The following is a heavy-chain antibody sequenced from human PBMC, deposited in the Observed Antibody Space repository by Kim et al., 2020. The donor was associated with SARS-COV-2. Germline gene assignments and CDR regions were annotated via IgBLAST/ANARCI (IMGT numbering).Heavy chain of an antibody. CDR2: K. CDR3: ARAIRLSWFDP. Sequence: KDYAESVKGRFTISRDNSKNTLYLQMNSLRAEDTAVYYCARAIRLSWFDPWGQGTLVTVSS. V-gene: IGHV3-30*01. J-gene: IGHJ5*02. D-gene: IGHD2-2*02.